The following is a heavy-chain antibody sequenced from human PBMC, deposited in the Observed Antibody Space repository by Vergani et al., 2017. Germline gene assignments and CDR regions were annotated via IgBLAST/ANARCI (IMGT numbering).Heavy chain of an antibody. CDR1: GFTFDDYA. V-gene: IGHV3-9*03. Sequence: EVQLVESGGGLVQPGRSLRLSCAASGFTFDDYAMHWVRQAPGKGLEWVSGISWNSGSIGYADSVKGRFTISRDNAKNSLYLQMNSLRVEDMAGYYCARDRGDWRYSRYFYNYYMDVWGKGTTVTVSS. J-gene: IGHJ6*03. CDR2: ISWNSGSI. CDR3: ARDRGDWRYSRYFYNYYMDV. D-gene: IGHD2-8*02.